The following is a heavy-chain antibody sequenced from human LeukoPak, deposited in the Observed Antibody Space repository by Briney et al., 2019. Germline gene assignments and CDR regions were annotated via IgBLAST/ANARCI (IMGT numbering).Heavy chain of an antibody. CDR1: GFTFSSYW. CDR3: ARAEAYYYDSSGYYLGVIFDAFDI. D-gene: IGHD3-22*01. V-gene: IGHV3-74*01. CDR2: INSEGSST. Sequence: TGGSLRLSCAASGFTFSSYWMHWVRQAPGKGLGWVSRINSEGSSTSYADSVKGRFTISRDNAKNTLYLQMNSLRAEDTAVYYCARAEAYYYDSSGYYLGVIFDAFDIWGQGTMVTVSS. J-gene: IGHJ3*02.